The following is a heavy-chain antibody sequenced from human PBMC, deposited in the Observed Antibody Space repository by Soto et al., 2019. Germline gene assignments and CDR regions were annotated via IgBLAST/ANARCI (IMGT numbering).Heavy chain of an antibody. V-gene: IGHV1-8*01. J-gene: IGHJ4*02. CDR1: GYTFTIYD. Sequence: ASVKVSCKASGYTFTIYDINWVRQATGQGLEWMGWMNPNSGNTAYAQKFQGRVTMTRNTSISTAYMELSSLGAEDTAIYYCAKVVGDGNDYYDFWGQGTLVTVSS. CDR2: MNPNSGNT. CDR3: AKVVGDGNDYYDF. D-gene: IGHD3-22*01.